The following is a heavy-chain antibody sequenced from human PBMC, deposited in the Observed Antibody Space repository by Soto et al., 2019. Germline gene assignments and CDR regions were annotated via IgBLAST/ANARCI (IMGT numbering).Heavy chain of an antibody. CDR2: IRSKANSYAT. CDR1: GLTFSGSA. D-gene: IGHD3-3*01. J-gene: IGHJ5*02. V-gene: IGHV3-73*01. Sequence: PGGSLRLSCAASGLTFSGSAMHWVRQASGKGLEWVGRIRSKANSYATAYAASVKGRFTISRDDSKNTAYLQMNSLKTEDTAVYYCTRHYDFWTAALRVGFDPWGQGTLVTVSS. CDR3: TRHYDFWTAALRVGFDP.